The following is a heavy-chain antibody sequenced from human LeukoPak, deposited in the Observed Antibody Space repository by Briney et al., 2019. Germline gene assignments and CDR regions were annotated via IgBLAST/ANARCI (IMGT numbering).Heavy chain of an antibody. CDR3: AKLLIVVVPPYYMDV. Sequence: GGSLRLSCAASGFTFSPYNMNWVRQAPGKGLEWVSAISSSSSYIYYADSVKGRFTISRDNAKNSLYLQMNSLRAEDTAVYYCAKLLIVVVPPYYMDVWGKGTTVTVSS. J-gene: IGHJ6*03. V-gene: IGHV3-21*01. D-gene: IGHD2-2*01. CDR1: GFTFSPYN. CDR2: ISSSSSYI.